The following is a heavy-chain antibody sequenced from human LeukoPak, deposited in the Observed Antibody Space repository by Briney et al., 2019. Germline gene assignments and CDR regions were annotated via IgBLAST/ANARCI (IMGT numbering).Heavy chain of an antibody. D-gene: IGHD6-19*01. J-gene: IGHJ4*02. CDR2: LWYDGSNK. V-gene: IGHV3-33*01. CDR1: GFTFSSYD. CDR3: ARAGSSSGSDLDY. Sequence: GGSLRLSCAASGFTFSSYDMHWDRQAPGKGLEWVADLWYDGSNKYYTDSVKGRFTISRDNSKNTLYLQMNSLSAEDTAVYYCARAGSSSGSDLDYWGQGTLVAVSS.